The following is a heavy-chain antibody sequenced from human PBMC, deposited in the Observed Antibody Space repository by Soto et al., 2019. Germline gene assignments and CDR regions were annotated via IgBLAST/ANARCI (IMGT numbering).Heavy chain of an antibody. CDR2: ISAYNGNT. CDR3: ARDATPYGGSGGSCYDY. J-gene: IGHJ4*02. V-gene: IGHV1-18*01. D-gene: IGHD2-15*01. Sequence: ASVKVSCKASGYTFTSYGISWVRQAPGQGLEWMGWISAYNGNTNYAQKLQGIVTMTTDTSTSTAYMELRSLRSDDTAVYYCARDATPYGGSGGSCYDYWGQGTLVTVSS. CDR1: GYTFTSYG.